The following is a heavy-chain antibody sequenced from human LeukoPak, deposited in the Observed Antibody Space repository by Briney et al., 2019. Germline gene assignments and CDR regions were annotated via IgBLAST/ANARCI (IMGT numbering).Heavy chain of an antibody. CDR3: AKDLHLGATAPFDY. J-gene: IGHJ4*02. CDR2: ISWNSGSI. V-gene: IGHV3-9*01. Sequence: PGGSLRLSCAASGFTLDDYAMHWVRHAPGKGLEWVSGISWNSGSIGYADSVKGRFTISRDDAKNSLYLQMNSLRAEDTALYYCAKDLHLGATAPFDYWGQGTLVTVSS. D-gene: IGHD1-26*01. CDR1: GFTLDDYA.